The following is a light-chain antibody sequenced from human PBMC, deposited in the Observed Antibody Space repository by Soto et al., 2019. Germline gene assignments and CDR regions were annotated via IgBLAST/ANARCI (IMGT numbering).Light chain of an antibody. V-gene: IGKV3-15*01. CDR1: QSVSSN. CDR3: QQYNNWPQT. Sequence: EIVMTQSPATLSVSPGERTTIYCRASQSVSSNLAWYQQKPGQAPRLLIYGASTRATGIPARFSGSGSGTEFTLTISSLQSEDFAVYYCQQYNNWPQTFGQGTKVDIK. J-gene: IGKJ1*01. CDR2: GAS.